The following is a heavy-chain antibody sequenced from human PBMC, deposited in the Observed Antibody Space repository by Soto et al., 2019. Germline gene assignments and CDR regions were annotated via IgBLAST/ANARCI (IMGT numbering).Heavy chain of an antibody. CDR1: GFTFSSDW. CDR2: IKTDGSER. J-gene: IGHJ6*02. V-gene: IGHV3-7*03. CDR3: TRDGSYFALDV. Sequence: HPVGSLRLSCAASGFTFSSDWMSWVRQAPGKGLEWVAHIKTDGSERDYMDSVRGRVTTSRANARTFCSLQMNSLTGADTAVYSCTRDGSYFALDVWGLGTSVTVSS.